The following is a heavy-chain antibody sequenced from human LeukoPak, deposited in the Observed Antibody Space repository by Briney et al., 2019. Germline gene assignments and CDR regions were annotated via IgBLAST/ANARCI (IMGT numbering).Heavy chain of an antibody. D-gene: IGHD3-22*01. J-gene: IGHJ4*02. CDR1: GFTFSSYA. Sequence: GGSLRLSCAASGFTFSSYAMHWVRQAPGKGLEWVAVISYDGSNKYYADSVKGRFTISRDNPKNTLYLQMNSLRAEDTAVYYCARGSGYYSYFDYWGQGTLVTVSS. V-gene: IGHV3-30-3*01. CDR3: ARGSGYYSYFDY. CDR2: ISYDGSNK.